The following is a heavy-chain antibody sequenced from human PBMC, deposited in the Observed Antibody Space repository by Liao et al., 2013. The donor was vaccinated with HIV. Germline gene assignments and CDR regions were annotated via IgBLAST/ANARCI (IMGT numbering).Heavy chain of an antibody. CDR3: ARGGTASPLES. CDR1: GASISSSSYY. V-gene: IGHV4-39*07. Sequence: QLQLQESGPGLVKPSETLSLTCSVSGASISSSSYYWGWIRQPPGKGLEWIGSMDHSGNTYDNPSLKRRVTLSVDTSKKQFSLKLTTVTAADTALYFCARGGTASPLESWGQGTLVTVSS. D-gene: IGHD2-21*01. J-gene: IGHJ4*02. CDR2: MDHSGNT.